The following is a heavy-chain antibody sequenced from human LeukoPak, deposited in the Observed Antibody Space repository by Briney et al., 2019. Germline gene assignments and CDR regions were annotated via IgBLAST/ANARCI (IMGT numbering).Heavy chain of an antibody. CDR3: AKDLNEEVDTAMGCFDY. Sequence: GGSLRLSCGASGFTFSSYGMHWVRQAPGKGLEWVAVISYDGSNKYYADSVKGRFTISRDNSKNTLYLQMNSLRAEDTAVYYCAKDLNEEVDTAMGCFDYWGQGTLVTVSS. CDR2: ISYDGSNK. D-gene: IGHD5-18*01. J-gene: IGHJ4*02. CDR1: GFTFSSYG. V-gene: IGHV3-30*18.